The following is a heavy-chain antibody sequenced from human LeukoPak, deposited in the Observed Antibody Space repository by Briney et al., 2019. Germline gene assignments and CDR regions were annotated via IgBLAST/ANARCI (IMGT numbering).Heavy chain of an antibody. J-gene: IGHJ4*02. D-gene: IGHD3-22*01. Sequence: GGSLRLSCAASGFTFSSYSMNWVRQAPGKGLEWVSSISSSSSYIYYADSVKGRFTISRDNAKNSLYLQMNSLRAEDTAVYYCARVGITLIVVVIEYWGQGSLVTVSS. CDR3: ARVGITLIVVVIEY. CDR1: GFTFSSYS. CDR2: ISSSSSYI. V-gene: IGHV3-21*04.